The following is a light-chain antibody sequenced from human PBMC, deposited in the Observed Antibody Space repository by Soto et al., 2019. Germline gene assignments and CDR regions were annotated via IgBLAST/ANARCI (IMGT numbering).Light chain of an antibody. Sequence: DIQMTQSPSSLSASVGDRVTITCRASQSMSSYLNWYQQKPGKAPKLLIYAASSLQSGVPSRFSGSGSGTDFTLTISSLPPEDFATDYCQQSYSTPAGFGGGTKVEIK. CDR1: QSMSSY. CDR2: AAS. V-gene: IGKV1-39*01. CDR3: QQSYSTPAG. J-gene: IGKJ4*01.